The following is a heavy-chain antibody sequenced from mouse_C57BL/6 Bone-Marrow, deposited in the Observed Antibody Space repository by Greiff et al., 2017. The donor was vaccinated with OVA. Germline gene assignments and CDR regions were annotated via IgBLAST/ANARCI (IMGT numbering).Heavy chain of an antibody. Sequence: VQLQQSGAELVRPGASVTLSCKASGYTFTDYEMHWVKQTPVHGLEWIGAIDPETGGPAYNQKFKGKAILTADKSSSTAYMELRSLTSEDSAVYYCTRFYDGYYLYYCDYWGQGTTLTVSS. CDR2: IDPETGGP. D-gene: IGHD2-3*01. V-gene: IGHV1-15*01. CDR3: TRFYDGYYLYYCDY. CDR1: GYTFTDYE. J-gene: IGHJ2*01.